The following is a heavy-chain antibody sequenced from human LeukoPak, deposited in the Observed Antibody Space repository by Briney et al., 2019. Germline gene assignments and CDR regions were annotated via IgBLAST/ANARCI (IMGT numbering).Heavy chain of an antibody. V-gene: IGHV3-7*03. J-gene: IGHJ4*02. D-gene: IGHD3-9*01. CDR3: ARAEGSYDILTGPPDY. CDR2: IKQDGSEK. CDR1: GFTFSSYW. Sequence: GGSLRLSCAASGFTFSSYWMSWVRQAPGKGLEWVANIKQDGSEKYYVDSVKGRFTISRDNAKNSLYLQMNSLRAEDTAVYYCARAEGSYDILTGPPDYWGQGTLVTVSS.